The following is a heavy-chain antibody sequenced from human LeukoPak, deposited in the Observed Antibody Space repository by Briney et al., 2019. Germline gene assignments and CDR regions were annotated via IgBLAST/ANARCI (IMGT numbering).Heavy chain of an antibody. D-gene: IGHD3-22*01. CDR1: GFTFSSYA. J-gene: IGHJ4*02. CDR3: ARLPTFYYDSSHYHYDY. V-gene: IGHV3-23*01. Sequence: GRSLRLSCAASGFTFSSYAMSWVRQAPGKGLEWASSISGSGPSTDYADSVKGRFTISRDKSKNTLYLQMNSLRAEDTAVYYCARLPTFYYDSSHYHYDYWGQGTLVTVSS. CDR2: ISGSGPST.